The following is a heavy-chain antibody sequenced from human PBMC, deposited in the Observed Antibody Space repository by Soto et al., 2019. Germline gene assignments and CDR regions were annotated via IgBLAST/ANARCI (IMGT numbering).Heavy chain of an antibody. Sequence: PSETLSLTCTVSGDSVSISGYYWGWIRQPPGKGLEWIGSFYSSGSTYYNSSLKSRVTISVDTSKKQFSLRLTSVTAADTAVYYCARHGMVRGAVVYFDYWGGQGTLVTVS. V-gene: IGHV4-39*01. CDR2: FYSSGST. CDR3: ARHGMVRGAVVYFDY. D-gene: IGHD3-10*01. J-gene: IGHJ4*02. CDR1: GDSVSISGYY.